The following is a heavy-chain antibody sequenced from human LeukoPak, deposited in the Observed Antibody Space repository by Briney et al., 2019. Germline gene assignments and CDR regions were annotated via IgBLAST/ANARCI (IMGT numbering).Heavy chain of an antibody. V-gene: IGHV4-59*12. J-gene: IGHJ4*02. D-gene: IGHD6-13*01. CDR2: IYYGGST. CDR3: ARDLSYSSPELDY. Sequence: SETLSLTCTVSGGSISSYYWSWIRQPPGKGLEWIGYIYYGGSTNYNPSLKSRVTISVDTSKNQFSLKLSSVTAADTAVYYCARDLSYSSPELDYWGQGTLVTVSS. CDR1: GGSISSYY.